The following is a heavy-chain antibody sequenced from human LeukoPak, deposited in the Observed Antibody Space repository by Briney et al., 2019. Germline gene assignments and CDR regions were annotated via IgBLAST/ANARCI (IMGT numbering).Heavy chain of an antibody. CDR1: GGSISSSSYY. CDR3: ARPGHSYYYMDV. V-gene: IGHV4-39*02. D-gene: IGHD1-1*01. Sequence: SETLSLTCTVSGGSISSSSYYWGWIRQPPGKGLEWIGTIYYSGTTYYNPSLKSRVTISADTSKNHFSLKLSSVTAADTAVYYCARPGHSYYYMDVWGKGTTITVSS. J-gene: IGHJ6*03. CDR2: IYYSGTT.